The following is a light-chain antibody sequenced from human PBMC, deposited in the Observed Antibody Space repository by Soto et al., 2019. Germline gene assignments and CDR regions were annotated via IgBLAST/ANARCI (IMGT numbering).Light chain of an antibody. CDR2: DAS. J-gene: IGKJ1*01. CDR3: QQRSEWPRT. Sequence: EIVLTQSPATLSLSPGERATLSCRASQSISSSLAWYQQKPGQAPRLLIYDASTRATGFPARFSGSGSGTEFTLTIGSLEPEDFAIYYCQQRSEWPRTFGQGTQVEIK. V-gene: IGKV3-11*01. CDR1: QSISSS.